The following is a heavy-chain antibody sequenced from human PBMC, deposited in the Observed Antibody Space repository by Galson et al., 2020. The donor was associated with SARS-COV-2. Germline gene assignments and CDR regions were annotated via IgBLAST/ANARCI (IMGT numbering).Heavy chain of an antibody. D-gene: IGHD3-16*02. J-gene: IGHJ6*02. Sequence: GGSLRLSCAASGFTFSNAWMSWVRQAPGKGLEWVGRIKSKTDGGTTDYAAPVKGRFTISRDDSKNTLYLQMNSLKTEDTAVYYCTTPHLSYYDYVWGSYRYLEPIWGQGTTVTVSS. V-gene: IGHV3-15*01. CDR1: GFTFSNAW. CDR3: TTPHLSYYDYVWGSYRYLEPI. CDR2: IKSKTDGGTT.